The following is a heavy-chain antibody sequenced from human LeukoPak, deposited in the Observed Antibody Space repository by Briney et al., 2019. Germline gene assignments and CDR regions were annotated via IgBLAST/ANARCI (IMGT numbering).Heavy chain of an antibody. J-gene: IGHJ3*02. CDR2: IYYSGST. CDR1: GGSISSGGYS. V-gene: IGHV4-30-4*07. CDR3: ARDPRRVAFDI. Sequence: PSETLSLTCAVSGGSISSGGYSWSWIRQPPGKGLEWIGYIYYSGSTYYNPSLKSRVTISVDTSKNQFSLKLSSVTAADTAVYYCARDPRRVAFDIWGQGTMVTVSS.